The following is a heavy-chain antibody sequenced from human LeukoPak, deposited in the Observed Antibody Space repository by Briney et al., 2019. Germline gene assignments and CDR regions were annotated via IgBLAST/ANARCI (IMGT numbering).Heavy chain of an antibody. J-gene: IGHJ4*02. Sequence: GGSLRLSCAASGFTFSSYGMHWVRQAPGKGLECVAVIWYDGSNKYYADSVKGRFTISRDNSKNTLYLQMNSLRAEDTAVYYCARDYDFWSGHPRGYFDYWGQGTLVTVSS. CDR1: GFTFSSYG. V-gene: IGHV3-33*01. D-gene: IGHD3-3*01. CDR2: IWYDGSNK. CDR3: ARDYDFWSGHPRGYFDY.